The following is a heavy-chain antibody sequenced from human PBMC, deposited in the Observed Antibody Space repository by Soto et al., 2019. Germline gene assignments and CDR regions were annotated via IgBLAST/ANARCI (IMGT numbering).Heavy chain of an antibody. CDR3: ARDLDTGYSSSWGPHYYYYYGMDV. Sequence: QVPLVQSGAEVKKPGASVKVSCKASGYTFTSYAMHWVRQAPGQRLEWMGWINAGNGNTKYSQKFQGRVTITRDTSASTAYMELSSLRSEDTAVYYCARDLDTGYSSSWGPHYYYYYGMDVWGQGTTVTVSS. CDR2: INAGNGNT. V-gene: IGHV1-3*01. D-gene: IGHD6-13*01. CDR1: GYTFTSYA. J-gene: IGHJ6*02.